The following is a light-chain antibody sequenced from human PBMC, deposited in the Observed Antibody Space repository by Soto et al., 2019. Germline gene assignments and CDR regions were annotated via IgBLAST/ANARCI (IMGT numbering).Light chain of an antibody. V-gene: IGKV3-15*01. CDR1: QSVSSN. Sequence: EIVMTQSPATLSVSPGERATLSCRASQSVSSNLAWYQQKPGQAPRLLIYGASTRATAIPARFSCSGSATEFTLTISSLQSEDSEVYYCQHRKTFGPGTKVDIK. CDR3: QHRKT. J-gene: IGKJ3*01. CDR2: GAS.